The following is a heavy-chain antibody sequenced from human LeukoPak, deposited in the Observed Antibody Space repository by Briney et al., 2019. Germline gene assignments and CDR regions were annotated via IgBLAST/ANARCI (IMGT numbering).Heavy chain of an antibody. V-gene: IGHV4-34*01. CDR2: INHSGYT. Sequence: AETLALTCAVSGVSFNDYYWSWVRQTPGKGLEWIGEINHSGYTNDSPSLKSRVTLSIDTSRKQFSLNLRSVTVADSGIYYCTRMTTGHDYWGQGTLVTVSS. D-gene: IGHD4-17*01. CDR3: TRMTTGHDY. CDR1: GVSFNDYY. J-gene: IGHJ4*02.